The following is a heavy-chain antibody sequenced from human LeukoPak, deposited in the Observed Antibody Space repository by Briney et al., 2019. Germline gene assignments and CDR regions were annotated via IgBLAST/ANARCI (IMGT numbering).Heavy chain of an antibody. V-gene: IGHV3-23*01. Sequence: GGSLRLSCAASGFTFSSYAMSWVRQAPGKGLEWVSAISGSGGSTYYADSVKGRFTISRDNSKNTLYLQMNSLRAEDTAVYYCARGDGDCSGGSCYLEYFQHWGQGTLVTVSS. J-gene: IGHJ1*01. D-gene: IGHD2-15*01. CDR1: GFTFSSYA. CDR3: ARGDGDCSGGSCYLEYFQH. CDR2: ISGSGGST.